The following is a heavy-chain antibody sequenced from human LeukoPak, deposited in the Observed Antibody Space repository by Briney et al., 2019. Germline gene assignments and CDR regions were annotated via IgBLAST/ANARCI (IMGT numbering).Heavy chain of an antibody. CDR3: ARDYCSSTSCYGVDY. Sequence: SETLSLTCAVYGGSFSGYYWGWIRQPPGKGLEWIGSIYYSGSTYYNPSLKSRVTISVDTSKNQFSLKLSSVTAADTAVYYCARDYCSSTSCYGVDYWGQGTLVTVSS. CDR2: IYYSGST. J-gene: IGHJ4*02. D-gene: IGHD2-2*01. CDR1: GGSFSGYY. V-gene: IGHV4-34*01.